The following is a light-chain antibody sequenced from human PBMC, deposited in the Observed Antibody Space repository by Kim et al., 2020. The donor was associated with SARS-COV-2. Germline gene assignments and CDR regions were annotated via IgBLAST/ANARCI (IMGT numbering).Light chain of an antibody. J-gene: IGKJ2*01. V-gene: IGKV1-5*03. CDR2: LAS. Sequence: SAGVGVSVTITGRASENNGTWLAWYKQKPGRDASLLIYLASTLESGVPSRFSGTGSGTEFSLSITRLQPDDFATYYCQHYSRFPYTFGQGTKLEI. CDR1: ENNGTW. CDR3: QHYSRFPYT.